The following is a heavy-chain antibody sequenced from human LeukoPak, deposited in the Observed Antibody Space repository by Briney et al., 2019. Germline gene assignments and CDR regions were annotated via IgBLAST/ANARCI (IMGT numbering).Heavy chain of an antibody. CDR3: ARAGNGYYCDY. V-gene: IGHV3-30*03. J-gene: IGHJ4*02. CDR1: GFTFSTFG. D-gene: IGHD3-3*01. CDR2: ISYDGTDK. Sequence: GRSLRLSCAASGFTFSTFGIHWVRQAPGKGLEWVAVISYDGTDKYYADSVKGRFTISRDNSKNTLYLQVNSLRAEDTAVYYCARAGNGYYCDYWGQGTLVTVSS.